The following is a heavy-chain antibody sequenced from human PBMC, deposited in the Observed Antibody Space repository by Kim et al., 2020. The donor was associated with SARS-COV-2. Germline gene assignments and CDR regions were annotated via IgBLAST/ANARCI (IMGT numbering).Heavy chain of an antibody. CDR3: ASIYGGIARPFDY. J-gene: IGHJ4*02. D-gene: IGHD6-13*01. CDR1: GGSISSNNYY. Sequence: SETLSLTCTVSGGSISSNNYYWGWIRQPPGKGLEWIGSIYYSGSTYYNPSLKSRVTMSADTSKNQFSLKLSSVTAADTAVYYCASIYGGIARPFDYWGQGTLVTVSS. V-gene: IGHV4-39*01. CDR2: IYYSGST.